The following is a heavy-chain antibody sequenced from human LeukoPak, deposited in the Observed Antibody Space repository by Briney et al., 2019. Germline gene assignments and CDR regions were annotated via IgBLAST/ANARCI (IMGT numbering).Heavy chain of an antibody. CDR2: INHSGST. CDR1: GGSFSGYY. Sequence: SETLSLTCAVYGGSFSGYYWSWIRQPPGKGLEWIGEINHSGSTNYNPSLKSRVTISVDTSKNQFSLKLSSVTAADTAVYYCARDPSLDYYDSSGDDYWGQGTLVTVSS. J-gene: IGHJ4*02. V-gene: IGHV4-34*01. CDR3: ARDPSLDYYDSSGDDY. D-gene: IGHD3-22*01.